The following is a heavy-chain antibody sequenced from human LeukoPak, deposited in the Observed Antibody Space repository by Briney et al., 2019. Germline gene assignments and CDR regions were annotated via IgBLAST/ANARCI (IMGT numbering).Heavy chain of an antibody. D-gene: IGHD4-23*01. V-gene: IGHV3-21*01. CDR1: GFTFSNYN. J-gene: IGHJ2*01. CDR2: ISSGSSYI. Sequence: GGSLRLSCAASGFTFSNYNMNWVRQAPGKGLEWVSSISSGSSYIYYADSVRGRFAISRDNAKNSLFLQVNSLRGEDTAVYYCARAPGGNSDWYFDLWGRGTLVTVSS. CDR3: ARAPGGNSDWYFDL.